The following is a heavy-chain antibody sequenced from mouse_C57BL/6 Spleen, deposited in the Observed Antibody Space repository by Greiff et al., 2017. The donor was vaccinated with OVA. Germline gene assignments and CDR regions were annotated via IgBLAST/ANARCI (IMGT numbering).Heavy chain of an antibody. CDR1: GYSITSGYY. CDR3: ARDGGYDGGYYAMDY. CDR2: ISYDGSN. Sequence: EVKLVESGPGLVKPSQSLSLTCSVTGYSITSGYYWNWIRQFPGNKLEWMGYISYDGSNNYNPSLKNRISITRDTSKNQFFLKLNSVTTEDTATYYCARDGGYDGGYYAMDYWGQGTSVTVSS. J-gene: IGHJ4*01. D-gene: IGHD2-2*01. V-gene: IGHV3-6*01.